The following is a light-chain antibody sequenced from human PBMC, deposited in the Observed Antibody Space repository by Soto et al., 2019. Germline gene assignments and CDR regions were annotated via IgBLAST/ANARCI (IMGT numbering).Light chain of an antibody. CDR1: QSLVFRDGNTY. CDR3: MHCRHCT. J-gene: IGKJ1*01. V-gene: IGKV2-30*01. Sequence: VVMTQSPLSLPVTLGQPASISCSSSQSLVFRDGNTYLNWCQQRPGQSPRHLIYKVSNRDPGVPGRVSGSGSDTNFTLKVGRVEAEVVGVYDCMHCRHCTFGQGTKVEIK. CDR2: KVS.